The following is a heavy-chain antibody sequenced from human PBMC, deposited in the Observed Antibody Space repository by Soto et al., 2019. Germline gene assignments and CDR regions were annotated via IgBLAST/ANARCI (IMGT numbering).Heavy chain of an antibody. Sequence: EVQLLESGGGLVQPGGSLRLSCAASGFAFSAYAMSWVRQAPGKGLECISLISGTGVPTLYAESVKGRFSVSRDNSKDTLFLEMNNLRDDDTAIYYCAKSFCSSSCCFFLWVDPWGPGTLVTVSS. V-gene: IGHV3-23*01. J-gene: IGHJ5*02. CDR2: ISGTGVPT. CDR1: GFAFSAYA. CDR3: AKSFCSSSCCFFLWVDP. D-gene: IGHD2-15*01.